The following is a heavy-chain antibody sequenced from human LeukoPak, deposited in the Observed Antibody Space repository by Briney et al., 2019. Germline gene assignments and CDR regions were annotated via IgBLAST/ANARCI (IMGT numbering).Heavy chain of an antibody. D-gene: IGHD3-10*01. V-gene: IGHV4-39*02. J-gene: IGHJ3*02. CDR3: ARDIDYYGSGSYYLGAFDI. Sequence: SETLSLTCTVSGGSISSSSYYWGWIRQPPGKGLEWIGSIYYSGSTYYNPSLKSRVTISVDTSKNQFSLKLSSVTAADTAVYYCARDIDYYGSGSYYLGAFDIWGQGTMVTVSS. CDR2: IYYSGST. CDR1: GGSISSSSYY.